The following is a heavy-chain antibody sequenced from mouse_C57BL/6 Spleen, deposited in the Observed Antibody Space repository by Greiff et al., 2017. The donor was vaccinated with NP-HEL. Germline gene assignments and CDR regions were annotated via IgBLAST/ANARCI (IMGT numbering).Heavy chain of an antibody. V-gene: IGHV1-5*01. CDR3: TRSLLPGDYYAMDY. CDR2: IYTGNSDT. Sequence: VQLQQSGTVLARPGASVKMSCKTSGYTFTSYWMHWVQQRPGQGLEWIGAIYTGNSDTSYNQKFKGKAKLTAVTSARTAYMELSSLTNEDSAVYYCTRSLLPGDYYAMDYWGQGTSVTVSS. J-gene: IGHJ4*01. D-gene: IGHD1-1*02. CDR1: GYTFTSYW.